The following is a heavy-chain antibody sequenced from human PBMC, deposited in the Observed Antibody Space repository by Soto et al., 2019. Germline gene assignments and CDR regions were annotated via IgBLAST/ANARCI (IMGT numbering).Heavy chain of an antibody. CDR3: ARAGDYYDSTVYFRY. J-gene: IGHJ4*02. CDR2: ITSSGSYI. D-gene: IGHD3-22*01. Sequence: GGSLRLSCAASGFTFSSYSMNWVRQAPGKGLEWVPSITSSGSYIYYADSLKGRFTISRDNAQNSLYLQMSSLRAEDTAVYYCARAGDYYDSTVYFRYWGQGTLVTVSS. CDR1: GFTFSSYS. V-gene: IGHV3-21*01.